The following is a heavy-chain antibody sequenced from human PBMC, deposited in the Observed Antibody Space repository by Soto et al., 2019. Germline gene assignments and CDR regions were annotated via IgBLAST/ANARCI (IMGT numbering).Heavy chain of an antibody. V-gene: IGHV1-69*13. Sequence: SGKVSCKASGGTFSSYAISWVRQAPGQGLEWMGGIIPIFGTANYAQKFQGRVTITADESTGTAYMELSSLRSEDTAVYYCASIIAGRYYYGMDVWGQGTTVTVSS. D-gene: IGHD3-10*01. J-gene: IGHJ6*02. CDR1: GGTFSSYA. CDR3: ASIIAGRYYYGMDV. CDR2: IIPIFGTA.